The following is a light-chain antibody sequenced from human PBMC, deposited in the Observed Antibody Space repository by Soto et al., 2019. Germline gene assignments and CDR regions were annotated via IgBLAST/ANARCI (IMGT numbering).Light chain of an antibody. CDR1: SGHSSYA. J-gene: IGLJ2*01. V-gene: IGLV4-69*01. Sequence: QSVLTQSLSASASLGASVKLTCTLSSGHSSYAIAWHQQQPEKGPRYLMKLDSDGSHTKGDAIPDRFSGSSSGAERYLTISSLQSEDEADYYCQTWGTGIHVVFGGGTQLTVL. CDR2: LDSDGSH. CDR3: QTWGTGIHVV.